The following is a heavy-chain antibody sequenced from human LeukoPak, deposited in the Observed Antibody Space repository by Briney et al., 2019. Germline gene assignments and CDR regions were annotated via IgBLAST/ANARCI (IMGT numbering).Heavy chain of an antibody. CDR2: IIPIFGTA. J-gene: IGHJ6*03. CDR1: GGTFSSYA. V-gene: IGHV1-69*05. D-gene: IGHD3-9*01. CDR3: ARSALYDILKYYYMDV. Sequence: EASVKVSCKASGGTFSSYAISWVRQAPGQGLEWMGGIIPIFGTANYAQKFQGRVTITTDESTSTAYMELSSLRSEDTAVYYCARSALYDILKYYYMDVWGKGTTVTVSS.